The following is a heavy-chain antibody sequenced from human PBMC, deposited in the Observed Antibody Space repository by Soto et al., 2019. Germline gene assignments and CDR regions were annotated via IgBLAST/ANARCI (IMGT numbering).Heavy chain of an antibody. V-gene: IGHV1-58*01. CDR1: GFTFTSSA. J-gene: IGHJ3*02. D-gene: IGHD4-17*01. Sequence: QMQLVQSGPEVKKPGTSVKVSCKASGFTFTSSAVQWVRQARGQRLEWIGWIVVGSGNTNYAQKFQERVTITRDMSTSTAYMELSSLRSEDTAVHYCAADHATVVTVDAFDIWGQGTMVTVSS. CDR2: IVVGSGNT. CDR3: AADHATVVTVDAFDI.